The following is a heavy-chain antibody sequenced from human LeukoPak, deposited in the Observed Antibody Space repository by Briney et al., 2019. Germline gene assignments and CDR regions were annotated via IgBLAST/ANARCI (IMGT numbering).Heavy chain of an antibody. CDR3: ARDSGSGYYL. V-gene: IGHV3-21*01. CDR1: GFTFSSYS. Sequence: PGGSLRLSCAASGFTFSSYSMNWVRQAPGKGLEWVSSISSSSSYIYYADSVKGRFTISRDNAKDSLYLQMNSLRAEDTAVYYCARDSGSGYYLWGQGTLVTVSS. J-gene: IGHJ4*02. D-gene: IGHD3-22*01. CDR2: ISSSSSYI.